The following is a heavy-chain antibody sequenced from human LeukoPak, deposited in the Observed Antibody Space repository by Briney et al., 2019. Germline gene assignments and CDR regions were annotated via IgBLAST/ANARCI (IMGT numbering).Heavy chain of an antibody. J-gene: IGHJ4*02. Sequence: ASVKVSCKASGYTFTGYYMHWVRQAPGQGLEWMGRINPNSGGTNYAQKFQGRVTMTRDTSISTAYMELSRPRYEDTAVYYCARDSTPTYYSGTYYFEYWGQGTLVTVSS. D-gene: IGHD1-26*01. CDR3: ARDSTPTYYSGTYYFEY. V-gene: IGHV1-2*06. CDR2: INPNSGGT. CDR1: GYTFTGYY.